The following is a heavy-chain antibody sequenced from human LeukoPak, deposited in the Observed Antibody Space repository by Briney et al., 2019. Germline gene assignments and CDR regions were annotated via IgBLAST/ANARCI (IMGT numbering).Heavy chain of an antibody. J-gene: IGHJ4*02. V-gene: IGHV3-23*01. CDR2: ISGSGGST. CDR3: AKTYYYDSSGYPPAFFDY. D-gene: IGHD3-22*01. CDR1: GFTFSSYA. Sequence: GGSLRLSCAASGFTFSSYAMSWVRQAPGKGLEWVSVISGSGGSTYYADPVKGRFTISRDNSKNTLYLQMNSLRAEDTAVYYCAKTYYYDSSGYPPAFFDYWGQGTLVTVSS.